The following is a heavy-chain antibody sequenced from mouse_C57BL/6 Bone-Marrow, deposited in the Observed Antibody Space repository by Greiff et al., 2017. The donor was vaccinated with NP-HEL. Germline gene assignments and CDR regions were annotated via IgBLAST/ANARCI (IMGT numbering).Heavy chain of an antibody. CDR2: IDPSDSYT. CDR3: AKDYFDY. CDR1: GYTFTSYW. J-gene: IGHJ2*01. V-gene: IGHV1-69*01. Sequence: QVQLQQPGAELVMPGASVKLSCKASGYTFTSYWMHWVKQRPGQGLEWIGEIDPSDSYTNYNQKFKGKSTLTVDKSSSTAYMQLSSLTSEDAAVYYCAKDYFDYWGQGTTLTVSS.